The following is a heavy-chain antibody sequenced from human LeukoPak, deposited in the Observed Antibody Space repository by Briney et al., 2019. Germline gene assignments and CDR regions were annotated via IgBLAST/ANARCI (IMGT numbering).Heavy chain of an antibody. V-gene: IGHV4-31*03. J-gene: IGHJ6*02. Sequence: PSQTLSLTCTVSGGSISSGGYYWSWIRQHPGKGLEWIGYIYYSGSTYYNPSLKSRVTISVDTSKNQFSLKLSSVTAADTAVYYCARGYYDSSGYYPDYYYYYYGMDVWGQGTTVTVSS. CDR3: ARGYYDSSGYYPDYYYYYYGMDV. CDR1: GGSISSGGYY. D-gene: IGHD3-22*01. CDR2: IYYSGST.